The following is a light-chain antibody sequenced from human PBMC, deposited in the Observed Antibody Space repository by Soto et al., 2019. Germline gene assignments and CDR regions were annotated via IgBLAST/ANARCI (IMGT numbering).Light chain of an antibody. CDR2: DAS. Sequence: DIQMTQSPSSLSASVGDRVTITCQASQDIRNCLNWYQQKPGKAPKLLIYDASNLRTGVPSRFSGIGYGTDFTFTISSLQPEDIATYYCQQYDNLPLTFGPGTKVDIQ. J-gene: IGKJ3*01. V-gene: IGKV1-33*01. CDR3: QQYDNLPLT. CDR1: QDIRNC.